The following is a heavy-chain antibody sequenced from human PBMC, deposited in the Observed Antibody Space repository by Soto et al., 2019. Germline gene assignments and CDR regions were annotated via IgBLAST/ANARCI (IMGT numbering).Heavy chain of an antibody. CDR1: GFTFSSYG. CDR2: IWYDGSNK. D-gene: IGHD3-22*01. Sequence: GWSLRLSCAASGFTFSSYGMHWVRQAPGKGLEWVASIWYDGSNKYYADSVKGRFTISRDNSKNTLYLQMNSLRAEDTAVYYCVREHGLFSFFAYWGQGTPVTVSS. V-gene: IGHV3-33*01. J-gene: IGHJ4*02. CDR3: VREHGLFSFFAY.